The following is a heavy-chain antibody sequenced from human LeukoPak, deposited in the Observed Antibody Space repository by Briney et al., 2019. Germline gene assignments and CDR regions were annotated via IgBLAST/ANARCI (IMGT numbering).Heavy chain of an antibody. V-gene: IGHV3-30*18. D-gene: IGHD1-14*01. J-gene: IGHJ4*02. CDR3: TKDRSGRETGNQRDDY. CDR2: VSYDESHK. CDR1: GLTFSSFG. Sequence: GGSLRLSCAASGLTFSSFGMHWVRQAPGKGLEWVAVVSYDESHKYYADSVKGRFTVSRDNSRSTLYLQMNSLRADDTAVYFCTKDRSGRETGNQRDDYWGQGTLVTVSS.